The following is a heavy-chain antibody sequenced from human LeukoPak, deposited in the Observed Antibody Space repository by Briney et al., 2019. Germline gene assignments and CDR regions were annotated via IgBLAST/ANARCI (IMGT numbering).Heavy chain of an antibody. J-gene: IGHJ4*02. CDR3: ARADYDILTGPHGYFDY. CDR1: GGSISSGGYY. D-gene: IGHD3-9*01. Sequence: SETLSLTCTVSGGSISSGGYYWSWIRQHPGQGLEWIGYIYYSGSTYYNPSLKSRVTISVDASKNQFSLKLSSVTAADTAVYYCARADYDILTGPHGYFDYWGQGTLVTVSS. V-gene: IGHV4-31*03. CDR2: IYYSGST.